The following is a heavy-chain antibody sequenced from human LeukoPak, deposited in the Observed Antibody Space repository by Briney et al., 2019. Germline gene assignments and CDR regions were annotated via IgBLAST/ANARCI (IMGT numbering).Heavy chain of an antibody. CDR1: GGSISSGDYY. Sequence: PSQTLSLTCTVSGGSISSGDYYWSWIRQPPGEGLEWIGYIYYSGSTYYNPSLKSRVTISVDTSKNQFSLKLSSVTAADTAVYYCASPVVAGGYQLRRGDYWGQGTLVTVSS. CDR2: IYYSGST. V-gene: IGHV4-30-4*08. J-gene: IGHJ4*02. CDR3: ASPVVAGGYQLRRGDY. D-gene: IGHD2-2*01.